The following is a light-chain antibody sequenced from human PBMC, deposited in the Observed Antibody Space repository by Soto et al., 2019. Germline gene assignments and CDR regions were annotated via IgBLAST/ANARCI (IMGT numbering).Light chain of an antibody. CDR3: IQALQTPWT. J-gene: IGKJ1*01. Sequence: DIVMTQSPLSLPVTPGEPASISCRSSQSLLHSNGYNCLDWYLQKPGQSPQLLIYLGSNRASGVPDRFSGSGSGTDFTLKISRVEAEDVGVYYCIQALQTPWTFGQGTKVEIK. CDR2: LGS. V-gene: IGKV2-28*01. CDR1: QSLLHSNGYNC.